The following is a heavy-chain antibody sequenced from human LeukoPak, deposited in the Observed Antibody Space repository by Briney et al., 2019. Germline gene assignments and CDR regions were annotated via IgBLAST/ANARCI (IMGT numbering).Heavy chain of an antibody. CDR1: GFTFSSYW. D-gene: IGHD3-10*01. V-gene: IGHV3-74*01. CDR3: AALSGAFDI. Sequence: PGGSLRLSCAASGFTFSSYWMHWVRQVPGKGVVWVSDINSDGSTTGYAESVKGRFTISRDNAKNTLYLQMNSLRAEDTAVYCCAALSGAFDIWGQGTMVTVSS. J-gene: IGHJ3*02. CDR2: INSDGSTT.